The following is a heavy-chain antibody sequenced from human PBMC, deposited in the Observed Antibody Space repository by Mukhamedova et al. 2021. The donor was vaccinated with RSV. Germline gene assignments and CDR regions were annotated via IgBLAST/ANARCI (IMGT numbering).Heavy chain of an antibody. CDR2: IWYDGTNK. Sequence: GLEWVAIIWYDGTNKYYADYVKGRFTISSDISKNMMYLQMNGLRAEDTAVYYCARAYYETRGFYHFDYWGQGTLVTVSP. CDR3: ARAYYETRGFYHFDY. V-gene: IGHV3-33*01. D-gene: IGHD3-22*01. J-gene: IGHJ4*02.